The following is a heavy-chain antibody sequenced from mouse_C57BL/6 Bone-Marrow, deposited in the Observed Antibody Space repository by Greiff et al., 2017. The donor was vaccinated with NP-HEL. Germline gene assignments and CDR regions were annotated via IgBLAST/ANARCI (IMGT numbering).Heavy chain of an antibody. CDR3: ARDVYYPAWFAY. V-gene: IGHV1-69*01. CDR1: GYTFTSYW. CDR2: IDPSDSYT. J-gene: IGHJ3*01. Sequence: VQLQQPGAELVMPGASVKLSCKASGYTFTSYWMHWVKQRPGQGLEWIGEIDPSDSYTNYNQKFKGKSTLTVEKSSRQAYMQLSSLPSEDSAVYYCARDVYYPAWFAYWGQGTLVTVSA. D-gene: IGHD2-3*01.